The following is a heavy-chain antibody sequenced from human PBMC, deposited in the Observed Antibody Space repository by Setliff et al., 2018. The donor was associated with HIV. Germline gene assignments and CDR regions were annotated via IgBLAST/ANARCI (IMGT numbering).Heavy chain of an antibody. D-gene: IGHD5-12*01. CDR3: ARRSGFALDY. V-gene: IGHV4-38-2*02. Sequence: ETLSLTCTVSGGSMTGHYWSWIRQPPGKGLEWIGSIYHSGSTYYNPSLESRVTISVDTSKNQFSLKLSSVTAADTAVYYCARRSGFALDYWGQGTLVTVSS. CDR2: IYHSGST. J-gene: IGHJ4*02. CDR1: GGSMTGHY.